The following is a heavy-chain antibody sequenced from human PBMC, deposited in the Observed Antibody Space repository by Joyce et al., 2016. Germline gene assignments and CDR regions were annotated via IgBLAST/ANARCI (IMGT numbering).Heavy chain of an antibody. D-gene: IGHD1-14*01. V-gene: IGHV1-3*01. J-gene: IGHJ5*02. CDR2: INAESGKT. Sequence: QVHLVQSGAEVKKPAASVKVSCKTSGYNYISYYIHWVRQAPGQRLEWMGWINAESGKTEYSQKFQGRVTITRDTAASTAYMEVSSLRSEDTAVYYCARDSRKWLVPWGQGTLVTVSS. CDR1: GYNYISYY. CDR3: ARDSRKWLVP.